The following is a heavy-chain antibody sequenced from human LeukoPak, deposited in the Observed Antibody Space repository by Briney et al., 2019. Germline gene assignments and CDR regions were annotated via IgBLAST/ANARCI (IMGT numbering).Heavy chain of an antibody. CDR2: IYYSGST. V-gene: IGHV4-31*03. CDR1: GGSITSATYY. D-gene: IGHD2-15*01. CDR3: ARGSSEGYQYFRH. J-gene: IGHJ1*01. Sequence: SQTLSLTCTVSGGSITSATYYWNWIRQHPGKGLEWIGYIYYSGSTDYNPSVKSRVTISVDTSKNQFSLKLSSVTAADTAVYYCARGSSEGYQYFRHWGQGTLVTVSS.